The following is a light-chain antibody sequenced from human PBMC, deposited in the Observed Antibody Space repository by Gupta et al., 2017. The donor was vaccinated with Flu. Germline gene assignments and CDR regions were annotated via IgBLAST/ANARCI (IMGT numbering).Light chain of an antibody. Sequence: ICCRSSQSLLHYDGKTYFFWYLQRPDQPPQLLFYEVSNRFSGVPDRFSASGSGTDFTLKISRVEAEDIGVYYCMQSIELPFTFGPGTKVELK. CDR3: MQSIELPFT. V-gene: IGKV2D-29*01. CDR2: EVS. J-gene: IGKJ3*01. CDR1: QSLLHYDGKTY.